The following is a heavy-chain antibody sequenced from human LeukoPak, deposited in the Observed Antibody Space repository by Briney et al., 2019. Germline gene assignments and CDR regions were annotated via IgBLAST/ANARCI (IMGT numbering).Heavy chain of an antibody. V-gene: IGHV4-61*02. CDR3: AREDGAGSSSWYVPYYYYYYMDV. Sequence: PSETLSLTCTVSGGSISSGSYYWSWIRQPAEKGLEWIGRIYTSGSTNYNPSLKSRVTISVDTSKNQFSLKLSSVTAADTAVYYCAREDGAGSSSWYVPYYYYYYMDVWGKGTTVTVSS. D-gene: IGHD6-13*01. CDR2: IYTSGST. J-gene: IGHJ6*03. CDR1: GGSISSGSYY.